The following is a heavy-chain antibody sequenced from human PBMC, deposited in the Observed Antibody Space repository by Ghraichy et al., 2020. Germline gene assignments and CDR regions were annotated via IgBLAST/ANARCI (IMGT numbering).Heavy chain of an antibody. CDR2: IKSKSEGGTT. D-gene: IGHD2-15*01. CDR1: GFTFSNAW. V-gene: IGHV3-15*01. CDR3: TTGDCGGGSCYRSSRFDP. J-gene: IGHJ5*02. Sequence: GGSLRLSCAASGFTFSNAWMSWVRQAPGKGLEWVGRIKSKSEGGTTDYAEPVKDRFTISREDSKNTLYLKINSLKTEDTAVYYGTTGDCGGGSCYRSSRFDPWGQGTLVTVSS.